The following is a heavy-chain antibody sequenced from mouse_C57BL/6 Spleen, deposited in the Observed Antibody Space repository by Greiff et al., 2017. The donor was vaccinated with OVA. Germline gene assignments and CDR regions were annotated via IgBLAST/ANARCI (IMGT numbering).Heavy chain of an antibody. J-gene: IGHJ4*01. CDR3: ARGSEAGQYSKGAMDY. CDR1: GYTFTDYY. D-gene: IGHD2-5*01. V-gene: IGHV1-76*01. Sequence: VQLQQSGAELVRPGASVKLSCKASGYTFTDYYINWVKQRPGQGLEWIARIYPGSGNTYYNEKFKGKATLTAEKSSSTAYMQLSSLTSEDSAVYFCARGSEAGQYSKGAMDYWGQGTSVTVSS. CDR2: IYPGSGNT.